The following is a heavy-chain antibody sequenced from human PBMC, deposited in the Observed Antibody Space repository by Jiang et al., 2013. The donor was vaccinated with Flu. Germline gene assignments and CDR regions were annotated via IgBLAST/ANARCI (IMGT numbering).Heavy chain of an antibody. J-gene: IGHJ6*02. D-gene: IGHD4-17*01. Sequence: SVKVSCKASGYTFTSYAMNWVRQAPGQGLEWMGWINTNTGNPTYAQGFTGRFVFSLDTSVSTAYLQISSLKAEDTAVYYCAKAGLRSLQTYYYGMDVWGQGTTVTVSS. CDR1: GYTFTSYA. CDR2: INTNTGNP. V-gene: IGHV7-4-1*02. CDR3: AKAGLRSLQTYYYGMDV.